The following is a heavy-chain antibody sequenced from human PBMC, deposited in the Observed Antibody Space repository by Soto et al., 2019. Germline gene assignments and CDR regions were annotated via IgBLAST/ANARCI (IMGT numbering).Heavy chain of an antibody. CDR3: ALDTYYYDSSGYYVFDY. CDR2: ISYNGNNK. CDR1: GFTFSSYG. D-gene: IGHD3-22*01. Sequence: GGPLRLSCAASGFTFSSYGMHWVRQDPGKGLEWVAVISYNGNNKNYADSVKGRFTISRDNTKNTLDLQMNSLRVEDTAVYYCALDTYYYDSSGYYVFDYWGQGTLVTVSS. J-gene: IGHJ4*02. V-gene: IGHV3-30*03.